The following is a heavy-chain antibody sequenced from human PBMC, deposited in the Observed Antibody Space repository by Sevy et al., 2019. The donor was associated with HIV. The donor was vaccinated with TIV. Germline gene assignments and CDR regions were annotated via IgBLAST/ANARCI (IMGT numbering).Heavy chain of an antibody. CDR3: AKDYSAGITFVRGAYRARGDYFDY. J-gene: IGHJ4*01. CDR1: GFTFRTSG. D-gene: IGHD3-10*01. V-gene: IGHV3-30*18. CDR2: ISYDEAHK. Sequence: GGSLRLSCVTSGFTFRTSGMHWVRQSPGKGLEWVAIISYDEAHKNYADSVRGRFSISKDNSKNTLYLQMSSLKTEDTTVYYCAKDYSAGITFVRGAYRARGDYFDYWGHGTQVTVSS.